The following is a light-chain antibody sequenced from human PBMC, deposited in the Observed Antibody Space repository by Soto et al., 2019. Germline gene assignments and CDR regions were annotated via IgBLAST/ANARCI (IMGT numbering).Light chain of an antibody. V-gene: IGKV3-15*01. CDR1: QSVTSTY. Sequence: VLTQSPGTLSLSPGERATLSCRASQSVTSTYLAWYQQKPGQAPRLLIYGASTRATGIPARFSGSGSGTEFTLTIISLQSEDFAVYYCQQYNDWPPITFGQGTRLEIK. CDR3: QQYNDWPPIT. J-gene: IGKJ5*01. CDR2: GAS.